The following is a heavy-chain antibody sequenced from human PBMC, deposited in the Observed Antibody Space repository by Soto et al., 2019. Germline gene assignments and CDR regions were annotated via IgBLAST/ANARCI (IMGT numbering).Heavy chain of an antibody. CDR2: ISVSGDNT. Sequence: GGSLRLSCAASGFTFSTYTMSWVRQAPGKGLEWVSAISVSGDNTYYADSMKGRFTVSRDHSKNTLYLLMNSLRAEDTALYYCVKDRSTSDWYGYFDYWGLGTLVTVSS. V-gene: IGHV3-23*01. CDR1: GFTFSTYT. D-gene: IGHD6-19*01. J-gene: IGHJ4*02. CDR3: VKDRSTSDWYGYFDY.